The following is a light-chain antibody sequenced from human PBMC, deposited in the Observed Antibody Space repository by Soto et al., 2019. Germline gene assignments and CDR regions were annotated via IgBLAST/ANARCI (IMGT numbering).Light chain of an antibody. Sequence: EILMTQSPSSLSVSLGERATLTCRASQSISSYLPWYQHKPGKAPNLLIYGASTMDTGIPARFSGSGSGTEFTLTISSLQSEDFAAYYCQQSYNSLMYTFGEGTKVDIK. J-gene: IGKJ2*01. V-gene: IGKV3-15*01. CDR3: QQSYNSLMYT. CDR1: QSISSY. CDR2: GAS.